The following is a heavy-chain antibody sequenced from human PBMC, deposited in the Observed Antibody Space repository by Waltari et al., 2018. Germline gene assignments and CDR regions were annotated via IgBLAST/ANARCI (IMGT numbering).Heavy chain of an antibody. CDR1: GGSFNSYW. Sequence: QVHLQESGPVLVNPSETLSLTCAVSGGSFNSYWWGWIRQPPGKGLEWIGRIYGSSGSTEYNPSLRSRATMSSDTYKRQFYLQLGSVTVEDKAVYYGARKPYSKYGYFEFWGQGALVTGAS. CDR2: IYGSSGST. V-gene: IGHV4-4*07. J-gene: IGHJ1*01. CDR3: ARKPYSKYGYFEF. D-gene: IGHD4-4*01.